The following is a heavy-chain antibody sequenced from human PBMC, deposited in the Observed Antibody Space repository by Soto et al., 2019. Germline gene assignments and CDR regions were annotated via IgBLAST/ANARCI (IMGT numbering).Heavy chain of an antibody. J-gene: IGHJ6*02. CDR1: GFTFSSYG. CDR3: ARDGSSGWLDYGMDV. D-gene: IGHD6-19*01. CDR2: IWCDGSNK. V-gene: IGHV3-33*01. Sequence: QVQLVESGGGVVQPGRSLRLSCAASGFTFSSYGMHWVRQAPGKGLEWVAVIWCDGSNKYYADSVKGRFTISRDNSKNTLYLQMNSLRAEDTAVYYCARDGSSGWLDYGMDVWGQGTTVTVSS.